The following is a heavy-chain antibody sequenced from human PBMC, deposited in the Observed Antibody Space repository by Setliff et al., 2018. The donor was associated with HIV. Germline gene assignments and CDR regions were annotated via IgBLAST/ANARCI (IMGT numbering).Heavy chain of an antibody. D-gene: IGHD1-26*01. Sequence: PGGSLRLSCAASGFTFSSYEMNWVRQAPGKGLEWVSYISSSGSTIYYAGSVKGRFTISRDNAKNSLYLQMNSLRAEDTAVYYCARDDGRSLFLDYWGQGTLVTVSS. CDR1: GFTFSSYE. J-gene: IGHJ4*02. CDR2: ISSSGSTI. CDR3: ARDDGRSLFLDY. V-gene: IGHV3-48*03.